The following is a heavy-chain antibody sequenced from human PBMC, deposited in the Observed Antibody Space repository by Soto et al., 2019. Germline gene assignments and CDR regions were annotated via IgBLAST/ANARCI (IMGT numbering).Heavy chain of an antibody. V-gene: IGHV1-3*01. CDR1: GYTFTSYA. D-gene: IGHD3-10*01. CDR2: INAGNGNT. Sequence: QVQLVQSGAEVKKPGASVKVSCKASGYTFTSYAMHWVRQAPGQRLEWMGWINAGNGNTKYSQKFQGRVTITRDTSASTGYMELSSLRSEDTAVYYCASPSRAYGSGSYYLFDYWGQGTLVTVSS. J-gene: IGHJ4*02. CDR3: ASPSRAYGSGSYYLFDY.